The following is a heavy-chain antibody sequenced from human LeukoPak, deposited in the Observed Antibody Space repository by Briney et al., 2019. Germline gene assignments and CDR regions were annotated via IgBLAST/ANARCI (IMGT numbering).Heavy chain of an antibody. CDR3: VKEYHSRGFGAYLDY. Sequence: GGSLRLSCAASGFTFSSYAMSWVRQAPGKGLEWVSAISGSGGSTYYADSVKGRFTISRDNSKNTLYLQMDSLRAEDTAVYYCVKEYHSRGFGAYLDYWGQGTLVTVSS. CDR1: GFTFSSYA. CDR2: ISGSGGST. D-gene: IGHD3-3*01. J-gene: IGHJ4*02. V-gene: IGHV3-23*01.